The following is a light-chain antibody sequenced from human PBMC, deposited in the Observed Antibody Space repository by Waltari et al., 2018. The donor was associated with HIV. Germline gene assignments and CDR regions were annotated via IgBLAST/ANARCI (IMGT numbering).Light chain of an antibody. CDR2: NTD. CDR1: RPPIRTPT. V-gene: IGLV1-44*01. J-gene: IGLJ1*01. Sequence: QSLLTQSPSTSATPGQTFTLPCSGSRPPIRTPTVHCYQQLPVPAPRLLIYNTDQRPSGVPDRISGSRSGTSASLDISGVQSEDEADYYCATWDDSLNAYVFASGTKVNVL. CDR3: ATWDDSLNAYV.